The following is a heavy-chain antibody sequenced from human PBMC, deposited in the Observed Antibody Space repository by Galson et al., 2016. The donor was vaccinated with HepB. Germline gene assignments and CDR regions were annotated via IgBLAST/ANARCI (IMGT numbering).Heavy chain of an antibody. CDR1: GFTFSSYA. CDR2: ISGSGGST. D-gene: IGHD6-13*01. V-gene: IGHV3-23*01. Sequence: SLRLSCAASGFTFSSYAMTWVRQAPGKGLEWVSAISGSGGSTYYADSVKGRFTISRDNSKNSLYLQMNSLRAEDTAVYYCAKSINIRWYSQDVLTYAMDVWSKGTTVTVSS. J-gene: IGHJ6*03. CDR3: AKSINIRWYSQDVLTYAMDV.